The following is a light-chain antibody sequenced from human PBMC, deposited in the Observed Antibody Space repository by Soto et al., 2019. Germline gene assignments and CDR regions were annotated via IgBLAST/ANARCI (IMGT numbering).Light chain of an antibody. CDR1: QSVGSSY. J-gene: IGKJ3*01. Sequence: DIVLTQSPGTLSLSPGERATLSCRASQSVGSSYLAWYQQKPGQAPRLLIYGASSRATGIPDRFSGSGSGTDFTLTISRLEPEDFAVYYCQQYGSSRFTFGPGTKVDIK. CDR3: QQYGSSRFT. CDR2: GAS. V-gene: IGKV3-20*01.